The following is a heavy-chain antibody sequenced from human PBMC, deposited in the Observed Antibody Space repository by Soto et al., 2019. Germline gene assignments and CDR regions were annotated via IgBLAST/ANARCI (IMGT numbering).Heavy chain of an antibody. Sequence: QMQLVQSGPEVKKPGTSVKVSCKASGFTFTSSAVQWVRQARGQRLEWIGWIVVGSGNTNYAQKFQERVTITRDMSTSTAYMELSSLRSEDTAVYYCAAEPLNRIVATMGGDYWGQGTLVTVSS. CDR2: IVVGSGNT. J-gene: IGHJ4*02. V-gene: IGHV1-58*01. CDR1: GFTFTSSA. D-gene: IGHD5-12*01. CDR3: AAEPLNRIVATMGGDY.